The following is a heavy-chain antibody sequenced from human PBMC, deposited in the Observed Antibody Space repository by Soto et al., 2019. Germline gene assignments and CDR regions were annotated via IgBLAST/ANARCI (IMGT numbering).Heavy chain of an antibody. Sequence: SETLSLTCTVSGGSISSSSYYWGWIRQPPGKGLEWIGSIYYSGSTYYNPSLKSRVTISVDTSKNQFSLKLSSVTAADTAVYYCARQILNTIFGVVIIRWFDPWGQGTLVTVSS. CDR1: GGSISSSSYY. J-gene: IGHJ5*02. CDR3: ARQILNTIFGVVIIRWFDP. CDR2: IYYSGST. D-gene: IGHD3-3*01. V-gene: IGHV4-39*01.